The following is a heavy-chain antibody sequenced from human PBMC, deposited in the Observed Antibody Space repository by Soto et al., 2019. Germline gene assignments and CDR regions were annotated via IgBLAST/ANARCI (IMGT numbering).Heavy chain of an antibody. Sequence: SETLSLTCTVSGGSISSYYWSWIRQPPGKGLEWIGCIYYSGSTNYNPSLKSRVTISVDTSKNQFSLKLSSVTAADTAVYYCARRYSSAFDIWGQGTMVTVSS. V-gene: IGHV4-59*08. J-gene: IGHJ3*02. CDR3: ARRYSSAFDI. CDR2: IYYSGST. D-gene: IGHD6-13*01. CDR1: GGSISSYY.